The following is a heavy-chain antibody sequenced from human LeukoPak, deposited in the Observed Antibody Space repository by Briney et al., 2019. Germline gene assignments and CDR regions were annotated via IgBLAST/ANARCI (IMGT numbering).Heavy chain of an antibody. V-gene: IGHV1-8*01. CDR3: ARGRITMIVVVISSYYYYYMDV. J-gene: IGHJ6*03. CDR1: GYTFTNYY. D-gene: IGHD3-22*01. Sequence: ASVKVSCKGSGYTFTNYYIHWVRQAPGQGLEWIGWINPNSGGTSYSQNFQGRVTITRNTSISTAYMELSSLRSEDTAVYYCARGRITMIVVVISSYYYYYMDVWGKGTTVTVSS. CDR2: INPNSGGT.